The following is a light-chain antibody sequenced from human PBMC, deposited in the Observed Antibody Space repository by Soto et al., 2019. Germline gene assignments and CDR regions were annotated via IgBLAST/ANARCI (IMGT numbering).Light chain of an antibody. CDR1: SGSVTTTYS. CDR3: VLYMGSGIWV. V-gene: IGLV8-61*01. J-gene: IGLJ3*02. CDR2: STN. Sequence: QTVVTQEPSFSVSPGGTVTLTCGLSSGSVTTTYSPTWYQQTPGQAPRTLIYSTNPRSSGVPDRFSGSILGNKAALTITGAQADDEYDYYCVLYMGSGIWVFGGGTKLTVL.